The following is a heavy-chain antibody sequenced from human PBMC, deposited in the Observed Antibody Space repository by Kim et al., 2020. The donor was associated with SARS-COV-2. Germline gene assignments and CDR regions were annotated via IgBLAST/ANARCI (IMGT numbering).Heavy chain of an antibody. D-gene: IGHD5-12*01. CDR3: ARHGGVATIRIGFDY. Sequence: SETLSLTCTVSGGSISSSSYYWGWIRQPPGKGLEWIGSIYYSGSTYYNPSLKSRVTISVDTSKNQFSLTLSSVTAADTAVYYCARHGGVATIRIGFDYWGQGTLVTVSS. J-gene: IGHJ4*02. CDR2: IYYSGST. CDR1: GGSISSSSYY. V-gene: IGHV4-39*01.